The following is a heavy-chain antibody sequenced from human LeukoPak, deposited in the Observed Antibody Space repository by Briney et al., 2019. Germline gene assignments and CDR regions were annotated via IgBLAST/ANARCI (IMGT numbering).Heavy chain of an antibody. Sequence: SETLSLTCTVSGGSISSYYWSWIRQPPGKGLERIGYIYYSGSTNYNPSLKSRVTISVDTSKNQFSLKLSSVTAADTAVYYCAAPNGSGSFPLEAWGQGTLVTVSS. J-gene: IGHJ5*02. V-gene: IGHV4-59*01. D-gene: IGHD3-10*01. CDR3: AAPNGSGSFPLEA. CDR1: GGSISSYY. CDR2: IYYSGST.